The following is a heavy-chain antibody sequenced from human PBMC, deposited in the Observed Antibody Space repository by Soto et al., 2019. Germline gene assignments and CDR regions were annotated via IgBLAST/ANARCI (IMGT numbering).Heavy chain of an antibody. D-gene: IGHD3-3*01. CDR2: IKQDGSEK. V-gene: IGHV3-7*01. CDR3: ARDHLTYYDFWRGLGAGWFDP. J-gene: IGHJ5*02. CDR1: GFTFSSYW. Sequence: EVQLVASGGGLVQPGGSLRLSCAASGFTFSSYWMSWVRQAPGKGLEWVANIKQDGSEKYYVDSVKGRFTISRDNAKSALYLQMNGLRAEDTAVYYCARDHLTYYDFWRGLGAGWFDPWGQGTLVTVSS.